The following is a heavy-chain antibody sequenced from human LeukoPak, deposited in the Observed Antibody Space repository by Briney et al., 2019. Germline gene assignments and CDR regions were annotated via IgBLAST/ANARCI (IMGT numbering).Heavy chain of an antibody. J-gene: IGHJ4*02. CDR1: GDSISSSY. V-gene: IGHV4-4*07. CDR3: ARVNYDV. CDR2: ISASGNT. Sequence: SETLSLTCTVSGDSISSSYWSWIRQPAGKGLEWIGRISASGNTNYNPSLQSRVTMSVDTSENKLSLNLDSVTAADTALYYCARVNYDVWGQGTLVTVSS. D-gene: IGHD3-22*01.